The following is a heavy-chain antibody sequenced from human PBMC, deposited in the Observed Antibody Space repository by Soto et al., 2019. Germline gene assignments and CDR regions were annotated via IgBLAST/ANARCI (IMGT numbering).Heavy chain of an antibody. CDR1: GFTFSSYA. CDR2: ISGGGGST. J-gene: IGHJ4*02. D-gene: IGHD2-15*01. Sequence: EVQLLESGGGLVQPGGSLRLSCAASGFTFSSYAMSWVRQAPGKGLEWVSAISGGGGSTYYADSVKGRFTISRDNSKNTLYLQMNSLRAEDTAVYYCAKAPGGYCSGGSCYDFDYWGQGTLVTVSS. V-gene: IGHV3-23*01. CDR3: AKAPGGYCSGGSCYDFDY.